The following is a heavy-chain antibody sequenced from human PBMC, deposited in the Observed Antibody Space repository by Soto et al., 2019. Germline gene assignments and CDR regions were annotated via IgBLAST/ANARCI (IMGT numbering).Heavy chain of an antibody. Sequence: ASVKVSCKSSGYTFTDYGVSWVRQAPGQGLEWMGWISGFNGNTKYAGNFQGRVTMTTDTSTSTISMEVRSLTSDDTAVYYCARGGGFRHPSDYWGQGTLVTVSS. V-gene: IGHV1-18*01. J-gene: IGHJ4*02. CDR2: ISGFNGNT. CDR1: GYTFTDYG. D-gene: IGHD2-15*01. CDR3: ARGGGFRHPSDY.